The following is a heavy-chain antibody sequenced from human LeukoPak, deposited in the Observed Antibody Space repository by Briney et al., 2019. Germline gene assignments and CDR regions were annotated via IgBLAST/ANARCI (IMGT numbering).Heavy chain of an antibody. CDR2: LKQDGSEK. J-gene: IGHJ5*02. V-gene: IGHV3-7*01. D-gene: IGHD2-15*01. Sequence: GGSLRLSCTASGFTFSSYWMSWVRQAPGKGLEWVANLKQDGSEKYYVDSVKGRFTISRDNAKNSLYLQMNSLRAEDTAVYYCARDLVVVVAATSFNWFDPWGQGTLVTVSS. CDR1: GFTFSSYW. CDR3: ARDLVVVVAATSFNWFDP.